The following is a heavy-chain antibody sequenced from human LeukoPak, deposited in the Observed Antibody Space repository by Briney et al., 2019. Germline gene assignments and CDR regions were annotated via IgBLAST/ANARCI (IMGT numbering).Heavy chain of an antibody. CDR2: IKEDGGEE. V-gene: IGHV3-7*01. CDR3: ARIRPGKYFDY. CDR1: GYTFSTYW. J-gene: IGHJ4*02. D-gene: IGHD6-6*01. Sequence: GGSLRLSCTASGYTFSTYWMRWVRQAPGKGLEWVASIKEDGGEEHYVDSVKGRFTISRDNARNSVHVQMNSLRAEDTAVYFCARIRPGKYFDYWGQGALVTVSS.